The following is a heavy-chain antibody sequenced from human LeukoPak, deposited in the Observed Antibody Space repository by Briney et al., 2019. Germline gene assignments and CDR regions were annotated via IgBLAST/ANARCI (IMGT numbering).Heavy chain of an antibody. J-gene: IGHJ4*02. Sequence: GGSLRLSCAASGFTFSSYAMAWVRQAPGKGLEWVSHILGSGGTTYYADSVKGRFTISRDNSKNTLYLHMNSLRAEDTAVYYCAKERARYTNPYYFDYWGQGTLVTVSS. V-gene: IGHV3-23*01. CDR1: GFTFSSYA. D-gene: IGHD3-16*02. CDR2: ILGSGGTT. CDR3: AKERARYTNPYYFDY.